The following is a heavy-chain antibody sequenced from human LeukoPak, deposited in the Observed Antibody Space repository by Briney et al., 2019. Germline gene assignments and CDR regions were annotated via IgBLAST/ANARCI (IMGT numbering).Heavy chain of an antibody. CDR3: ARGRQYQARFDP. D-gene: IGHD2-2*01. V-gene: IGHV4-34*01. CDR2: INHSGST. J-gene: IGHJ5*02. CDR1: GGSFSGYY. Sequence: SETLSLTCAVYGGSFSGYYWSWIRQPPGKGLEWIGEINHSGSTNYNPSLKSRVTISVDTSKNQFSLKLSSVTAADTAVYYCARGRQYQARFDPWGQGTLVTASS.